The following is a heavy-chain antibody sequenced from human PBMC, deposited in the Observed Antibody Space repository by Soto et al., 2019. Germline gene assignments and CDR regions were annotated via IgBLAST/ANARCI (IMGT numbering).Heavy chain of an antibody. CDR2: IIPIFGTA. J-gene: IGHJ6*02. CDR3: AEGLGVDTAMEPSDYYGMDV. CDR1: GGTFSSYA. D-gene: IGHD5-18*01. V-gene: IGHV1-69*12. Sequence: QVQLVQSGAEVKKPGSSVKVSCKASGGTFSSYAISWVRQARGQGLEWMGGIIPIFGTANYAQKFQGRVTITADESTSTAYMELSSLRSEDTAVYYCAEGLGVDTAMEPSDYYGMDVWGQGTTVTVSS.